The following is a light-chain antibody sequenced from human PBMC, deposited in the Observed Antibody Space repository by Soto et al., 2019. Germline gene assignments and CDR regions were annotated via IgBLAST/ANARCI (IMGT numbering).Light chain of an antibody. Sequence: DIVMTQSPDSLAVSLGERATVNCNSSQSLFDSSTNKNYLAWYQQKPGQPPKLLIYWASARESGVPDRFSGSASGTHFTLTINTLQGEDVAVYYCQQYYSPLWTFGQGAKVEVK. V-gene: IGKV4-1*01. CDR3: QQYYSPLWT. J-gene: IGKJ1*01. CDR1: QSLFDSSTNKNY. CDR2: WAS.